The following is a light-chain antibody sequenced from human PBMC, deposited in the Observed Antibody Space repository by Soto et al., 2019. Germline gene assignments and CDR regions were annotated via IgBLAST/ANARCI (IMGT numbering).Light chain of an antibody. CDR2: GAF. V-gene: IGKV3-20*01. CDR3: QQYNNWPMYT. J-gene: IGKJ2*01. CDR1: QSVSSNY. Sequence: EIVLTQSPGTLSLSPGERATFSCRASQSVSSNYLAWYQQKPGQAPRLLIYGAFKRATGIPDRFSGSGSGTDFTLTISRMEPEDFAVYYCQQYNNWPMYTFGQGTKVDIK.